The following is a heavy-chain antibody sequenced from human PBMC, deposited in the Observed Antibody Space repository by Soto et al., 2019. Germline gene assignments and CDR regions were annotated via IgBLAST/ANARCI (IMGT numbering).Heavy chain of an antibody. J-gene: IGHJ4*02. V-gene: IGHV1-46*03. CDR1: GYTFTSYY. Sequence: ASVKVSCKASGYTFTSYYMHWVRQAPGQGLGWMGIINPSGGSTSYAQKFQGRVTMTRDTSTSTVYMELSSLRSEDTAVYYCARSRWDIVVVPAGLDFDYWGQGTLVTVSS. D-gene: IGHD2-2*01. CDR2: INPSGGST. CDR3: ARSRWDIVVVPAGLDFDY.